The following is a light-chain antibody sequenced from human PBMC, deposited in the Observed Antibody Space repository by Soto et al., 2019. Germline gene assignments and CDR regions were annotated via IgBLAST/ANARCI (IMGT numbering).Light chain of an antibody. V-gene: IGLV1-51*01. CDR2: ENN. CDR1: SSNIGLNY. J-gene: IGLJ2*01. Sequence: QSVLTQPPSVSAAPRQKVTISCSGGSSNIGLNYVSWYQHLPGTAPKLLIYENNKRPSGIPDRFSGSKSGTSATLVITGLQTGDEADYYCGTWDNSLSGVVFGGGTKLTVL. CDR3: GTWDNSLSGVV.